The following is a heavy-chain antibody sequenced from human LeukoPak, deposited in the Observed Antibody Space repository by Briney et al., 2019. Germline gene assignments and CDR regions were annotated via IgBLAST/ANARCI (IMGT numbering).Heavy chain of an antibody. D-gene: IGHD4-17*01. CDR3: ARDVVPRDYGDTLNAYDL. V-gene: IGHV4-34*01. CDR2: IHHDGRT. CDR1: GGSLSGHY. J-gene: IGHJ3*01. Sequence: SETLSLTCAVSGGSLSGHYWSWIRQSPGKGLEWMGDIHHDGRTKYKSSFKSRITIFLVSSKNEVSLRLSPVTPADTALYFCARDVVPRDYGDTLNAYDLWGQGTMVTVS.